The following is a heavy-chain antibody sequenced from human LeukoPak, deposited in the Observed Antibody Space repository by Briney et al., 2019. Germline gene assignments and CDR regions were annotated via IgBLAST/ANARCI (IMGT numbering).Heavy chain of an antibody. CDR3: TRPVGYYDSSGYYLGY. Sequence: GSLRLSCAASGFPFSGSAMHWVRQASGKGLEWVGRIRSKANSYATAYAASVKGRFTISRDDSKNTAYLQMNSLKTEDTAVYYCTRPVGYYDSSGYYLGYWGQGTLVTVSS. CDR2: IRSKANSYAT. D-gene: IGHD3-22*01. CDR1: GFPFSGSA. J-gene: IGHJ4*02. V-gene: IGHV3-73*01.